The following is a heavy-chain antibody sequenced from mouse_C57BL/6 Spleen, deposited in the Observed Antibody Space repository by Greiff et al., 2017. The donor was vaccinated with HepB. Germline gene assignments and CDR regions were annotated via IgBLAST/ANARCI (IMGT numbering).Heavy chain of an antibody. V-gene: IGHV3-6*01. CDR2: ISYDGSN. CDR1: GYSITSGYY. D-gene: IGHD2-14*01. CDR3: ARDLGYPAWFAY. Sequence: VQLKESGPGLVKPSQSLSLTCSVTGYSITSGYYWNWIRQFPGNKLEWMGYISYDGSNNYNPSLKNRISITRDTSKNQFFLKLNSVTTEDTATYYCARDLGYPAWFAYWGQGTLVTVSA. J-gene: IGHJ3*01.